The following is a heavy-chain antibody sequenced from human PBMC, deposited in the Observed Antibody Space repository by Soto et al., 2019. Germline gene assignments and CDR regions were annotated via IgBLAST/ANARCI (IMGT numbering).Heavy chain of an antibody. D-gene: IGHD5-18*01. V-gene: IGHV3-30*03. CDR1: GFIFSSYG. CDR2: ISYDGSNK. J-gene: IGHJ6*02. CDR3: ARGDKGDVYRYGPYPYYYCSMDV. Sequence: GGSLRLSCAASGFIFSSYGMHWVRQAPGKGLEWVAVISYDGSNKYYADSVKGRFTISRDNSKNTLYLQMNSLRSEDTAVYYCARGDKGDVYRYGPYPYYYCSMDVWGQGTTVTV.